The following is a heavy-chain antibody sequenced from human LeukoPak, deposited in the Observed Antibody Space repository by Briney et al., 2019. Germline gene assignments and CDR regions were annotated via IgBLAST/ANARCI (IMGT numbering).Heavy chain of an antibody. CDR1: GFPFSSYS. CDR3: ARDLGRSGIGVVIYWYFDL. V-gene: IGHV3-30-3*01. D-gene: IGHD3-22*01. J-gene: IGHJ2*01. CDR2: ISYDGSIK. Sequence: GRSLRLSCAASGFPFSSYSIHWVRQAPGKGLEWVAVISYDGSIKYYADSVKGRFTISRDNSKNTLLLQLNSLKAEDTAVYYCARDLGRSGIGVVIYWYFDLWGRGTPVTVSS.